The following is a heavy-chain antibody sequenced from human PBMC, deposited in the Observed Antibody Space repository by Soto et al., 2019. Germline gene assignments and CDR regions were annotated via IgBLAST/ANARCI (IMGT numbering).Heavy chain of an antibody. J-gene: IGHJ4*02. CDR3: ARGVVPAAIGQYSSSWYGY. Sequence: GESLKISCKGSGYSFTSYWIGWVRQVPGKGLEWMGIIYPGDSDTRYSPSFQGQVTIPADKSISTAYLQWSSLKASDTAMYYCARGVVPAAIGQYSSSWYGYWGQGTLVTVSS. CDR2: IYPGDSDT. D-gene: IGHD6-13*01. CDR1: GYSFTSYW. V-gene: IGHV5-51*01.